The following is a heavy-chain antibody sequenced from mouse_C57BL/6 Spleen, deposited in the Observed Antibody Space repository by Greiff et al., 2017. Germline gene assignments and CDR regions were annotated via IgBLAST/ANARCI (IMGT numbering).Heavy chain of an antibody. J-gene: IGHJ4*01. Sequence: QVQLQQPGAELVKPGASVKLSCKASGYTFTSYWMHWVKQRPGQGLEWIGMIHPNSGSTNYNEKFKSKATLTVDKSSGTAYMQLSSLTSEDSAVYYCAEGNRDYAMDYCGQGTSVTVSS. CDR2: IHPNSGST. CDR1: GYTFTSYW. CDR3: AEGNRDYAMDY. V-gene: IGHV1-64*01.